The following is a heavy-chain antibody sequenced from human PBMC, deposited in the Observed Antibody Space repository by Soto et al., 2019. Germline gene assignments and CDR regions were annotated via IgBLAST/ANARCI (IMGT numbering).Heavy chain of an antibody. CDR2: ISGGGDNT. V-gene: IGHV3-23*01. J-gene: IGHJ4*02. Sequence: GGSLRLSCAASGFTFSIHAMSWVRQAPGKGLEWVSAISGGGDNTYYADSVQGRFTISRDSSKNTLYLQMNSLRAEDTAVYYCATQYYGPDYWGQGTLVTVSS. D-gene: IGHD3-10*01. CDR1: GFTFSIHA. CDR3: ATQYYGPDY.